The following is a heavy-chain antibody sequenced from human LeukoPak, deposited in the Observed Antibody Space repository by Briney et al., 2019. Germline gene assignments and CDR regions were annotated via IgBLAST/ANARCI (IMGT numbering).Heavy chain of an antibody. Sequence: GGSLRLSCAASGFTFSSYGMHWVRQAPGKGLEWVAVISYDGSNKYYADSVKGRFTISRDNSKNTLYLQTNSLRAEDTAVYYCAKVRGTLYYFDYWGQGTLVTVSS. V-gene: IGHV3-30*18. CDR2: ISYDGSNK. CDR1: GFTFSSYG. CDR3: AKVRGTLYYFDY. D-gene: IGHD3-10*01. J-gene: IGHJ4*02.